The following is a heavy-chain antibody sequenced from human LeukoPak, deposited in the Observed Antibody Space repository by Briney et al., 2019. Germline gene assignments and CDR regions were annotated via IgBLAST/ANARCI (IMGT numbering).Heavy chain of an antibody. D-gene: IGHD3-10*01. Sequence: ASVKVSCKASGHTFTTYHMHWVRQAPGQGLEWMGTIDPSGGRTAYAQKFQGRVTVTSDTSTSTVYMELSSLRSEDTAVYYCARPAPTGVDAFDTWGQGTLVTVSS. CDR2: IDPSGGRT. CDR1: GHTFTTYH. CDR3: ARPAPTGVDAFDT. J-gene: IGHJ3*02. V-gene: IGHV1-46*01.